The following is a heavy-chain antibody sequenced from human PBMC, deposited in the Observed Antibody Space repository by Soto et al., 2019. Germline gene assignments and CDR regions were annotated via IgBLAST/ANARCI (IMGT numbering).Heavy chain of an antibody. V-gene: IGHV5-51*01. CDR1: GYSCTSYW. CDR2: IYPGDSDT. CDR3: ARHYYDFNAFDI. Sequence: PXESLKVSCKGSGYSCTSYWIGLVLQTPGKGLEWMGIIYPGDSDTRYSPSFQGQVTISADKSISTAYLQWSSLKASDTAMYYCARHYYDFNAFDIWGQRTMVTVSS. D-gene: IGHD3-3*01. J-gene: IGHJ3*02.